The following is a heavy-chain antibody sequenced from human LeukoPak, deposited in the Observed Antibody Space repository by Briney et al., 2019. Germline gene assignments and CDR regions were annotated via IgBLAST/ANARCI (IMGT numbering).Heavy chain of an antibody. CDR1: GFTFSSYS. J-gene: IGHJ4*02. V-gene: IGHV3-21*01. Sequence: GGSLRLSCAASGFTFSSYSMTWVRQAPGKGLEWVSSISSSSSYIYYADSVKGRFTISRDNAKNSLYLQMNSLRAEDTAVYYCARDVAYSNYAIDYWGQGTLVTVSS. CDR3: ARDVAYSNYAIDY. D-gene: IGHD4-11*01. CDR2: ISSSSSYI.